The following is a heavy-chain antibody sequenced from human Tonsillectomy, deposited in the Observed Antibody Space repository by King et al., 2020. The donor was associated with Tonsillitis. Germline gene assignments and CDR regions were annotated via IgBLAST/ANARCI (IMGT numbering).Heavy chain of an antibody. Sequence: VQLVESGGGLVQPGGSLKLSCAASGFTFSGSAMHWVRQASGKGLEWVGRIRSKANSYATAYAASVKGRFTISRDDSKNTAYLQMNSLKTEDTAVYYCTSLVWFGELYGMDVWGQGTTVTVSS. J-gene: IGHJ6*02. CDR1: GFTFSGSA. CDR3: TSLVWFGELYGMDV. D-gene: IGHD3-10*01. V-gene: IGHV3-73*02. CDR2: IRSKANSYAT.